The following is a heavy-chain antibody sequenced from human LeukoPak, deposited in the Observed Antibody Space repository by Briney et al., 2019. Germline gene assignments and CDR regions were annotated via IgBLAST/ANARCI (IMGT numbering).Heavy chain of an antibody. CDR3: ARGPQRYGDYVWDAFDI. J-gene: IGHJ3*02. V-gene: IGHV1-2*02. CDR1: GYTFTAYY. Sequence: ASVKVSCKASGYTFTAYYMHWVRQAPGQGLEWMGWINPNSGGTNYAQKFQGRVTMTRDTSISTAYMELSRLRSDDTAVYYCARGPQRYGDYVWDAFDIWGQGTMVTVSS. CDR2: INPNSGGT. D-gene: IGHD4-17*01.